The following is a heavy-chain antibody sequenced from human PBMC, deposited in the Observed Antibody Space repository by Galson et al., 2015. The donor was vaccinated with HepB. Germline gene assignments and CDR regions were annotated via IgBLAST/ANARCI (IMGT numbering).Heavy chain of an antibody. CDR1: GYTFTSYG. V-gene: IGHV1-18*01. Sequence: SVKVSCKASGYTFTSYGISWVRQAPGQGLEWMGWISAYNGNTNYAQKLQGRVTMTTDTSTSTAYMELRSLRSDDTAVYYCARADRDRGYSYGPQDDYWGQGTLVTVSS. D-gene: IGHD5-18*01. CDR2: ISAYNGNT. J-gene: IGHJ4*02. CDR3: ARADRDRGYSYGPQDDY.